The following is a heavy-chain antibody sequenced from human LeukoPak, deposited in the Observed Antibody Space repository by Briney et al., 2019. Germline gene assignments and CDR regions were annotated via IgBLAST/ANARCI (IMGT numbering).Heavy chain of an antibody. Sequence: GASVKVSCKASGYTFTGYYMHWVRQAPGQGLEWMGWINPNSGGTNYAQKFQGRVTMTRDTSISTAYMELSRLRSDDTAVYYCARDLFHKAEDSSSSYDYWGQGTLVTVSS. J-gene: IGHJ4*02. V-gene: IGHV1-2*02. CDR3: ARDLFHKAEDSSSSYDY. D-gene: IGHD6-6*01. CDR2: INPNSGGT. CDR1: GYTFTGYY.